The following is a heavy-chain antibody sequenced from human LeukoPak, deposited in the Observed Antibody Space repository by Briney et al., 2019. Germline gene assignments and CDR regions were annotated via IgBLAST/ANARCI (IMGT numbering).Heavy chain of an antibody. Sequence: PGGSLRLSCAASGFTFSNYYMHWVRQAPGKGLEWVAVVHHDGSERYYADSVRGRFTISRDNSKNTLYVQMDSLRVEDTAVYYCATGSGYYYDHWGQGTLVTVSS. J-gene: IGHJ4*02. D-gene: IGHD3-22*01. CDR3: ATGSGYYYDH. CDR2: VHHDGSER. V-gene: IGHV3-30*02. CDR1: GFTFSNYY.